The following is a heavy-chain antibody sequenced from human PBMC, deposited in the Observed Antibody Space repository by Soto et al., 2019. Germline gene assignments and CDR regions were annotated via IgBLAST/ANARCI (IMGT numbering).Heavy chain of an antibody. D-gene: IGHD2-2*02. Sequence: LSLTCAVSGYSFSSGYYWGWIRQPPGKGLEWIGTIYHSGSTYYNPSLKSRVTISLDTSRNQFSLKLSSVTAADTAVYYCARAYCSTASCYTWAFDIWGQGTMVTVSS. CDR3: ARAYCSTASCYTWAFDI. J-gene: IGHJ3*02. CDR1: GYSFSSGYY. CDR2: IYHSGST. V-gene: IGHV4-38-2*01.